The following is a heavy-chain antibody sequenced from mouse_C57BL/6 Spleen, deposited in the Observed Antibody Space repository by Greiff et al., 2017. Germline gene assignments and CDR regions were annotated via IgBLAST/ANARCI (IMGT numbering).Heavy chain of an antibody. D-gene: IGHD1-1*01. CDR1: GYTFTSYW. J-gene: IGHJ1*03. V-gene: IGHV1-52*01. Sequence: VQLQQSGAELVRPGSSVKLSCKASGYTFTSYWMHWVKQRPIQGLEWIGNIDPSDSETHYNQKFKDKATLTVDKSSSTAYMQLSSLTSEDSAVYYCAAGTVLWYFDVWGTGTTVTVSS. CDR3: AAGTVLWYFDV. CDR2: IDPSDSET.